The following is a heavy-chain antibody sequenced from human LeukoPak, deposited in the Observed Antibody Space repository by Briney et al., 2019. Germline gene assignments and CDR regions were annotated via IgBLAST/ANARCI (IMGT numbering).Heavy chain of an antibody. J-gene: IGHJ6*02. CDR2: IYNSGTT. V-gene: IGHV4-38-2*02. CDR3: ARGGRFGGSVSHYGMDV. Sequence: TPSETLSLTCTVSGYYIRSGFYWGWIRQPPGKGLEWIGGIYNSGTTYYNPALKSRVTVSVDTSKNQFSLELTSVTVADTAVYLCARGGRFGGSVSHYGMDVWGQGTTVTVSS. CDR1: GYYIRSGFY. D-gene: IGHD3-16*01.